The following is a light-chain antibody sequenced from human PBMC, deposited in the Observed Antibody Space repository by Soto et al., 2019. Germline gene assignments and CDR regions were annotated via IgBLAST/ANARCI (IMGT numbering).Light chain of an antibody. V-gene: IGLV2-8*01. CDR3: SSYAGNRHFYV. Sequence: SLLTQPPSPSGSPGQSVALSCPGNSNDFGGYDFVSWYQQHPGKAPRLVIYEVTKRPSGIADRFSGSKSGNTASLTVSGLQAEDEADYYCSSYAGNRHFYVFGTGTKVTVL. J-gene: IGLJ1*01. CDR2: EVT. CDR1: SNDFGGYDF.